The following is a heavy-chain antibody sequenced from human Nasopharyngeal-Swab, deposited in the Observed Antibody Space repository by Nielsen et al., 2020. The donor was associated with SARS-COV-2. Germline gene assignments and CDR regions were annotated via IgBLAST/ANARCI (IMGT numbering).Heavy chain of an antibody. J-gene: IGHJ5*02. Sequence: GGSLRLSCKGSGYSFTSYWIGWVRQMPGKGLELIGIIYPGDSGTRYSPSFQGQVTIPADTSISTAYLQWSSLKASDTAVYYCARGVGMGDKNWFDPWGQGTLVTVSS. CDR1: GYSFTSYW. CDR2: IYPGDSGT. V-gene: IGHV5-51*01. D-gene: IGHD3-3*01. CDR3: ARGVGMGDKNWFDP.